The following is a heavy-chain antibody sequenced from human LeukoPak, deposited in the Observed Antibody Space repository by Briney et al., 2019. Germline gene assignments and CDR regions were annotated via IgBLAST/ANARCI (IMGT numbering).Heavy chain of an antibody. D-gene: IGHD1-26*01. CDR3: ASAKLYSNFDY. CDR2: INPNSGGT. V-gene: IGHV1-2*02. Sequence: ASVKVSCKASGYTFTGYYMHWVRQAPGQGLEWMGWINPNSGGTDHAQKFQGRVTMTRDTSISTAYMELSRLRSDDMAVYYCASAKLYSNFDYWGQGTLVTVSS. CDR1: GYTFTGYY. J-gene: IGHJ4*02.